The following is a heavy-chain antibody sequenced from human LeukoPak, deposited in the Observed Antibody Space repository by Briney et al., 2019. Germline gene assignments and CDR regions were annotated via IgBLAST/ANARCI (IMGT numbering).Heavy chain of an antibody. D-gene: IGHD1-14*01. CDR2: LYHSDSV. J-gene: IGHJ6*03. CDR3: ARHHDSYYYYYIDV. CDR1: GYSISNGYY. V-gene: IGHV4-38-2*02. Sequence: SETLSLTCTVSGYSISNGYYCVWIRQPPGKGLEWIGSLYHSDSVYYNTALKSRVSMSVDTSKNQFSLKLSFVTAADTAVYYCARHHDSYYYYYIDVWGSGTTVTVSS.